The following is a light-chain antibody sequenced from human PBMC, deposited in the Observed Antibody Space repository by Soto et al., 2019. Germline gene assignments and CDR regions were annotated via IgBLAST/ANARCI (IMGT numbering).Light chain of an antibody. J-gene: IGLJ2*01. CDR2: SNN. V-gene: IGLV1-44*01. CDR1: XSNLGSNT. Sequence: QSVLTQPPSASGTPGQRVTISCSGSXSNLGSNTVNWYQQLPGTAPKLLIYSNNQRPSGVPDRFSGSKSGTSASLAISGLQSEDEADYYCAAWDDSLNGVVFGGGTKLTVL. CDR3: AAWDDSLNGVV.